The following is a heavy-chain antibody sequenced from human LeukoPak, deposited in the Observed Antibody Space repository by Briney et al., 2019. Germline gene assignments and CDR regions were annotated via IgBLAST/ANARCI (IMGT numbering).Heavy chain of an antibody. CDR1: GFTFSSYA. J-gene: IGHJ4*02. V-gene: IGHV3-30*04. CDR2: ISYDGSNK. Sequence: GRSLRLSCAASGFTFSSYAMHWVRQAPGKGLEWVAVISYDGSNKYYADSVKGRFTISRDNSKNTLYLQMNSLRAEDTAVYYCAKEVQEDIVVVVAATDFDYWGQGTLVTVSS. D-gene: IGHD2-15*01. CDR3: AKEVQEDIVVVVAATDFDY.